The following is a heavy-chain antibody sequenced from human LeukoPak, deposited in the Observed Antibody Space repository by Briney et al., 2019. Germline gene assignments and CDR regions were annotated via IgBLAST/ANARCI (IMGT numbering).Heavy chain of an antibody. D-gene: IGHD2/OR15-2a*01. J-gene: IGHJ3*02. CDR2: ITPSGGTT. CDR1: GGTFSSYA. V-gene: IGHV1-46*01. CDR3: VRVDSTDAFHI. Sequence: PGASVKVSCKASGGTFSSYAISWVRQAPGQWLDWMGIITPSGGTTIYTQKFQGRVTMTRDMSTSTVYMELSSLRSEDTAVYYCVRVDSTDAFHIWGQGTMVTVSS.